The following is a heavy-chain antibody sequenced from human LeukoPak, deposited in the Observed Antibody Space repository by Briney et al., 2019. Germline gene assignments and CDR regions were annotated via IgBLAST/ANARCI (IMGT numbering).Heavy chain of an antibody. CDR1: GYTFTGYY. CDR3: ASLGPIFTYYYDSSGYYYFDY. D-gene: IGHD3-22*01. Sequence: GASAKVSCKASGYTFTGYYMHWVRQAPGQGLEWMGRINPNSGGTNYAQKFQGRVTMTRDTSISTAYMELSRLRSDDTAVYYCASLGPIFTYYYDSSGYYYFDYWGQGTLVTVSS. V-gene: IGHV1-2*06. J-gene: IGHJ4*02. CDR2: INPNSGGT.